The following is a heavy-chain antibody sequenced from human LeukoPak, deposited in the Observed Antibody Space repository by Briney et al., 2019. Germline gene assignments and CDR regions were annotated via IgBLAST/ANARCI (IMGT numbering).Heavy chain of an antibody. CDR3: ARGRALPGIAAD. CDR1: GGSISSGDYY. Sequence: SETLSLTCTVSGGSISSGDYYWSWIRQPPGKGLEWIGYVYYSGSTYYNPSLKSRVTISVDTSKNQFSLKLSSVTAADTAVYYCARGRALPGIAADWGQGTLVTVSS. V-gene: IGHV4-30-4*01. J-gene: IGHJ4*02. D-gene: IGHD6-13*01. CDR2: VYYSGST.